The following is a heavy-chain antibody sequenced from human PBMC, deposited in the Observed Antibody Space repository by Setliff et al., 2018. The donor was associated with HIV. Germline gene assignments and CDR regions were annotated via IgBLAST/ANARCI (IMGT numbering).Heavy chain of an antibody. Sequence: SVKVSCKASGGTFSSYAISWVRQAPGQGLEWMGRIIPIFGTANYAQKFQGRVTITADKSTSTAYMDLSSLRSEDTAVYYCARDEVQRATIRGAFDYWGQGTLVTVSS. V-gene: IGHV1-69*06. CDR3: ARDEVQRATIRGAFDY. CDR2: IIPIFGTA. CDR1: GGTFSSYA. D-gene: IGHD5-12*01. J-gene: IGHJ4*02.